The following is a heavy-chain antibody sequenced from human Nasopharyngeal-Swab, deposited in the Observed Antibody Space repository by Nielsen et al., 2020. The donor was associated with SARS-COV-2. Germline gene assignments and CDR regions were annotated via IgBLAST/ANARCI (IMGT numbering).Heavy chain of an antibody. Sequence: SETLSLTCTVSDGSISIDMHYWGWIRQAPGKGLQWIRNIHSSEPTYHNPSLKSRATIFVYTANNQFCLQLSSVTATDTAIYYCAGQCMTVVGHSSWLAPWGHGSLVTVST. CDR1: DGSISIDMHY. V-gene: IGHV4-39*01. CDR2: IHSSEPT. D-gene: IGHD2-15*01. CDR3: AGQCMTVVGHSSWLAP. J-gene: IGHJ5*02.